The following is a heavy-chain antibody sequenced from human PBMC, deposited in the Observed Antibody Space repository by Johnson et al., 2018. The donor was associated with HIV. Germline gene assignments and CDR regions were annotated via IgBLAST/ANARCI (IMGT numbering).Heavy chain of an antibody. CDR3: ARGGNEIDAFDI. CDR2: IRYDGSNK. V-gene: IGHV3-30*02. CDR1: GFTFSSYG. Sequence: QVQLVESGGGVVQPGGSLRLSCAASGFTFSSYGMHWVRQAPGKGLEWVAFIRYDGSNKYYADSVQGRFTISRDNSKNTLYLQMNSLRAEDTAVYYCARGGNEIDAFDIWGQGTMVTVSS. J-gene: IGHJ3*02. D-gene: IGHD1-1*01.